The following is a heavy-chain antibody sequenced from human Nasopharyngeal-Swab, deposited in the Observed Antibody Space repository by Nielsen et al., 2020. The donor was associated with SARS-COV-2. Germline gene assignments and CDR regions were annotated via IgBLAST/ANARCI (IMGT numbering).Heavy chain of an antibody. Sequence: SLKISCAASGFTFGSYAMHWVRQAPGKGLEWVAVISYDGSKKYYADSVKGRFTISSDNSKNTLYLQMNSLRAEDTAVYYCARDQGSSWYTYYYYYGMDVWGQGTTVTVSS. D-gene: IGHD6-13*01. CDR3: ARDQGSSWYTYYYYYGMDV. CDR2: ISYDGSKK. CDR1: GFTFGSYA. V-gene: IGHV3-30-3*01. J-gene: IGHJ6*02.